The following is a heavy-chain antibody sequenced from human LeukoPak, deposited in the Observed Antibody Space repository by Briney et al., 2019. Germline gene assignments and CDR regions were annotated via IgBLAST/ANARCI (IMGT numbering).Heavy chain of an antibody. V-gene: IGHV4-4*07. CDR3: ARDLTIFGVVHYYYYMDV. J-gene: IGHJ6*03. CDR2: IYTSGST. Sequence: PSETLSLTCTVSGGSISSYYWSWIRQPAGKGLEWIGRIYTSGSTNYNPSLKSRVTMLVDTSKNQFSLKLSSVTAADTAVYYCARDLTIFGVVHYYYYMDVWGKGTTVTVSS. D-gene: IGHD3-3*01. CDR1: GGSISSYY.